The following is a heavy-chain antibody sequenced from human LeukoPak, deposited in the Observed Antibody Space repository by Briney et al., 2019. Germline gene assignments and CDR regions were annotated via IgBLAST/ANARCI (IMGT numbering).Heavy chain of an antibody. D-gene: IGHD3-22*01. CDR2: INPNSGGT. CDR1: GYTFTGYY. V-gene: IGHV1-2*02. Sequence: ASVKVSCKASGYTFTGYYMHWVRQAPGQGLEWMGWINPNSGGTNYAQKFQGRVTMSVDTSRNQFFLRLSSVTAADTAVYYCARFSEYYDSSLHYVDHWGQGTLVSVSS. CDR3: ARFSEYYDSSLHYVDH. J-gene: IGHJ4*02.